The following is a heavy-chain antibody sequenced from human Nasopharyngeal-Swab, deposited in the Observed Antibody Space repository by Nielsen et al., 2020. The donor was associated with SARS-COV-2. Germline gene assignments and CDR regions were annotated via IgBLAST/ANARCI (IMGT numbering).Heavy chain of an antibody. V-gene: IGHV3-20*04. J-gene: IGHJ6*02. D-gene: IGHD3-3*01. CDR2: INWNGGNT. CDR1: GFTFDDYG. Sequence: GESLKISCAASGFTFDDYGMSWVRPAPGKGLEWVSGINWNGGNTGYEDSVKGRFTISRDNAKNSLYLQMNSLRAEDTALYYCARGWGFWSGYFLDVWGQGTTVTVSS. CDR3: ARGWGFWSGYFLDV.